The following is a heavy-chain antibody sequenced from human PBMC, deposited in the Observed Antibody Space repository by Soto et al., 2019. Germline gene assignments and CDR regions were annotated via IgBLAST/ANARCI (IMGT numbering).Heavy chain of an antibody. J-gene: IGHJ2*01. CDR1: GYTFTSYA. CDR3: ARGGSLYWYFDL. V-gene: IGHV1-3*01. CDR2: IKAGNGNT. D-gene: IGHD3-16*01. Sequence: GASMKVSCKASGYTFTSYAMHRVRRAPGQRLEWTGWIKAGNGNTKYSKKFPGRVTITRDTSASTAYMELSSLRTEKTAVYYCARGGSLYWYFDLWGRGTLVTVSS.